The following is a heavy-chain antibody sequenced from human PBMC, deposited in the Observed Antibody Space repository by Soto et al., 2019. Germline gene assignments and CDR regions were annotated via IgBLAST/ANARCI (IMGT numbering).Heavy chain of an antibody. Sequence: GGSLRLSCAASGFTLSSYWMSWVRQAPGKGLEWVANIKQDGSEKYYVDSVKGRFTISRDNAKNSLYLQMNSLRAEDTAVYYCARDLAGDYLIIDYWGQGTLVTVSS. J-gene: IGHJ4*02. V-gene: IGHV3-7*01. CDR3: ARDLAGDYLIIDY. CDR1: GFTLSSYW. CDR2: IKQDGSEK. D-gene: IGHD4-17*01.